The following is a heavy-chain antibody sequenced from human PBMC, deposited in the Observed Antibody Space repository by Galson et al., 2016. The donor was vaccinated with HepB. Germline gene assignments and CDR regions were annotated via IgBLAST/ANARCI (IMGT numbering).Heavy chain of an antibody. CDR1: GFIFSGHA. CDR3: AKDSHSSPPYQGYGLDV. V-gene: IGHV3-30*04. Sequence: SLRLSCAGSGFIFSGHAMHWVRQAPGKGLEWVAVLSYDGLKEYYADSVKGRFTISRDNSKSTLYLQVDSLRAEDTAVYYCAKDSHSSPPYQGYGLDVWGQGTTVTVSS. CDR2: LSYDGLKE. J-gene: IGHJ6*02. D-gene: IGHD6-13*01.